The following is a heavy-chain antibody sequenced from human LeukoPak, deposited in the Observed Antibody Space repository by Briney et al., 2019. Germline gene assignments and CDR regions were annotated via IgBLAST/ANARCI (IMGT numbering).Heavy chain of an antibody. CDR3: ARGSSGWAYFDY. D-gene: IGHD6-19*01. CDR1: GFTFSSYW. J-gene: IGHJ4*02. CDR2: INSDGSST. Sequence: PGGSLRLSCAASGFTFSSYWMHWVRQAPGKGLVWVSRINSDGSSTSYADSVKGRFTISRDNAKNTLILQMNSLRAEDTAVYYCARGSSGWAYFDYWGQGTLVTVSS. V-gene: IGHV3-74*01.